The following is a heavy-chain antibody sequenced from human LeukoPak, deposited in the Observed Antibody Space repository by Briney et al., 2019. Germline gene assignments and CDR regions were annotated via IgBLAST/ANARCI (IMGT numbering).Heavy chain of an antibody. V-gene: IGHV1-8*01. Sequence: ASMKVSCKASGYTFTSYDINWVRQATGQGLEWMGWSNPNSGSTGYAQKFQGRVTMTRNTSIGTAYMELRSLRSDDTAVYYCARGGWYGGYFNYWGQGTLVTVSS. J-gene: IGHJ4*02. D-gene: IGHD1-26*01. CDR2: SNPNSGST. CDR1: GYTFTSYD. CDR3: ARGGWYGGYFNY.